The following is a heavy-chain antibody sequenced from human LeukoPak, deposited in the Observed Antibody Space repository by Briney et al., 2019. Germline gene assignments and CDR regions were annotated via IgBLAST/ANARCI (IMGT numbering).Heavy chain of an antibody. Sequence: ASVKVSCKASGYTFTSYYMHWVRQAPGQGLEWMGIINPSGGSTSYAQKFQGRVTMTRDMSTSTVYMELSSLRSEDTAVYYCATGSYYYGSGSGGFDPWGQGTLVTVSS. J-gene: IGHJ5*02. CDR3: ATGSYYYGSGSGGFDP. CDR2: INPSGGST. V-gene: IGHV1-46*01. D-gene: IGHD3-10*01. CDR1: GYTFTSYY.